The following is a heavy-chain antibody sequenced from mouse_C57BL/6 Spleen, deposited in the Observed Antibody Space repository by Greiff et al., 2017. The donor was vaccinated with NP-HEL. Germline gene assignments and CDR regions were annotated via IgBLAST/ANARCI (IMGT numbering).Heavy chain of an antibody. CDR3: DELGGGVAY. Sequence: VQLKESGAELVKPGASVKLSCTASGFNIKDYYMHWVKQRTEQGLEWIGRIDPEDGETKYAPKFQGKATITADTSSNTAYLQHSSQTSEDTAVNYGDELGGGVAYWGQGTLVTVSA. V-gene: IGHV14-2*01. D-gene: IGHD4-1*01. J-gene: IGHJ3*01. CDR2: IDPEDGET. CDR1: GFNIKDYY.